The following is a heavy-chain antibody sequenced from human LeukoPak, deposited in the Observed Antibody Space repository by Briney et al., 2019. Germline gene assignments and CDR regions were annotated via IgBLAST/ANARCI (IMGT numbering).Heavy chain of an antibody. CDR2: FDPEDGET. Sequence: ASVKVSCKVSGYTLTELSMHWVRQAPGKGLEWMGGFDPEDGETIYAQKFQGRVTMTEDTSTDTAYMELSSLRSVDTAVYYCATDRGFSGWHPGWVNWFDPWGQGTLVTVSS. CDR3: ATDRGFSGWHPGWVNWFDP. CDR1: GYTLTELS. V-gene: IGHV1-24*01. D-gene: IGHD6-19*01. J-gene: IGHJ5*02.